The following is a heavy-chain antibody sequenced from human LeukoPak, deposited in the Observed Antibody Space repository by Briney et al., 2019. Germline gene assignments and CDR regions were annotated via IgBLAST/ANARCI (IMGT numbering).Heavy chain of an antibody. Sequence: GGSLRLSCAASGFTFNNYWMSRVRQAPGKGLEWVANIKQDGNEKYYVDSVKGRFTISRDNAKNSLDLQMNSLRVEDTAVYYCARVYSSSSGKNAFDVWGQGTMVTVSS. J-gene: IGHJ3*01. CDR2: IKQDGNEK. D-gene: IGHD6-6*01. V-gene: IGHV3-7*03. CDR3: ARVYSSSSGKNAFDV. CDR1: GFTFNNYW.